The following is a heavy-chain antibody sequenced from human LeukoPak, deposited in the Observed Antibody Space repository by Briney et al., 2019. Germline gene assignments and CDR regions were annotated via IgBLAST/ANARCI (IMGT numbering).Heavy chain of an antibody. Sequence: GGFLRLSCAASGFTFSSYSMNWVRQAPGKGLEWVSYISSSSSTIYYADSVKGRFTISRDNAKNSLYLQMNSLRAEDTAVYYCARSKYQLLPGQFDYWGQGTLVTVSS. J-gene: IGHJ4*02. CDR2: ISSSSSTI. CDR1: GFTFSSYS. D-gene: IGHD2-2*01. CDR3: ARSKYQLLPGQFDY. V-gene: IGHV3-48*04.